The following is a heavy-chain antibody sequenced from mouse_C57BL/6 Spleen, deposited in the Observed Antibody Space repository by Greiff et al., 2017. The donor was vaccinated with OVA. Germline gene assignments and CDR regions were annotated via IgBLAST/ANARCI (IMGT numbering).Heavy chain of an antibody. CDR3: ASELGNAMDY. CDR1: GFTFSSYA. Sequence: EVQGVESGGGLVKPGGSLKLSCAASGFTFSSYAMSWVRQTPEKRLEWVATISDGGSYTYYPANVKGRFTISRYNAKNHLYLQMSHLKSEDTAMYYCASELGNAMDYWGQGTSVTVSS. CDR2: ISDGGSYT. V-gene: IGHV5-4*01. D-gene: IGHD4-1*01. J-gene: IGHJ4*01.